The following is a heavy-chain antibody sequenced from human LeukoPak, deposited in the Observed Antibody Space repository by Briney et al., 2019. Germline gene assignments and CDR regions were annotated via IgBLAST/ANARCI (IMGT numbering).Heavy chain of an antibody. CDR2: INPNSGGT. V-gene: IGHV1-2*02. CDR3: ARSGYGDSPFFDY. J-gene: IGHJ4*02. Sequence: WASVKVSCKASGYTFTGYYMHWVRQAPGQGLEWMGWINPNSGGTNYAQKFQGRVTMTRDTSISTAYMELSRLRSDDTAVYYCARSGYGDSPFFDYWGQGTLVTVSS. CDR1: GYTFTGYY. D-gene: IGHD4-17*01.